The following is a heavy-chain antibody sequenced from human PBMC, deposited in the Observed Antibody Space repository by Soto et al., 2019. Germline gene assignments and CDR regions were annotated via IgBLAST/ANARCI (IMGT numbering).Heavy chain of an antibody. CDR2: IYYSGST. J-gene: IGHJ5*02. CDR1: GGSISSGGYY. Sequence: LSLTCTVSGGSISSGGYYWSWIRQHPGKGLEWIGYIYYSGSTYYNPSLKSRVTISVDTSKNQFSLKLSSVTAADTAVYYCAKNRYSSSWYGNWFDPWGQGTLVTVSS. CDR3: AKNRYSSSWYGNWFDP. D-gene: IGHD6-13*01. V-gene: IGHV4-31*03.